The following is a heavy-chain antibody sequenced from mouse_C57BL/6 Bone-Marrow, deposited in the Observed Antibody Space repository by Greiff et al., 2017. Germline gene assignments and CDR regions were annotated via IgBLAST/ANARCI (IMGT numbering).Heavy chain of an antibody. J-gene: IGHJ3*01. CDR2: INPGSGGT. D-gene: IGHD4-1*01. CDR3: ARSKSWDSWFAY. CDR1: GYAFTNYL. Sequence: QVQLQQSGAELVRPGTSVKVSCKASGYAFTNYLIEWVKQRPGQGLEWIGVINPGSGGTNYNEKLKGKATLTADKSYSTAYMQLSSLTSVDSAVSYCARSKSWDSWFAYWGQGTLVTVSA. V-gene: IGHV1-54*01.